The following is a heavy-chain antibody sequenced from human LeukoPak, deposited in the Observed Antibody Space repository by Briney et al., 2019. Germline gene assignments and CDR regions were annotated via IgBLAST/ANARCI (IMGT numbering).Heavy chain of an antibody. J-gene: IGHJ5*02. V-gene: IGHV3-23*01. CDR2: IGGSGVNT. Sequence: GASLRLSCAASEFTISSYAMSWVRQARGKGLEWVSAIGGSGVNTYYADSVKGRFTISRDNSKNTLYLQMNSLRAEDTAVYYCAKDSLKEGGHWFDPWGQGTLVTVSS. D-gene: IGHD3-16*01. CDR3: AKDSLKEGGHWFDP. CDR1: EFTISSYA.